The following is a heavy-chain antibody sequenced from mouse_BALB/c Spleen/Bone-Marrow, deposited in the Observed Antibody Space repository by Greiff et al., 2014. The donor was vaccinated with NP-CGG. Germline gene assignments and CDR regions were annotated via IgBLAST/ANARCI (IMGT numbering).Heavy chain of an antibody. CDR2: IDPSDSYT. J-gene: IGHJ4*01. Sequence: VQLQQSGAEPVKPGASVKLSCKASGYTFTSYWMHWVKQRPGQGLEWIGEIDPSDSYTNYNQKFKGKATLTVDKSSSAAYMQLSSLTSEDSAVYYCARWLLGYAMDYWGQGTSVTVSS. V-gene: IGHV1-69*02. CDR1: GYTFTSYW. CDR3: ARWLLGYAMDY. D-gene: IGHD2-3*01.